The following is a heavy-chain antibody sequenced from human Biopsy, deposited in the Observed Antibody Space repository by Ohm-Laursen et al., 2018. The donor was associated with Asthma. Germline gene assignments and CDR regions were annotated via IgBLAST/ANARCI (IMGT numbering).Heavy chain of an antibody. J-gene: IGHJ4*02. CDR1: GFTFDDYA. Sequence: SLRLSCTASGFTFDDYAMHWVRQAPGKGLEWVSGISWNSGSIGYADSVEGRFTISRDNAKNSLYLQMNSLRAEDTALYYCAKGEWELLEANFDYWGQGTLVTVSS. V-gene: IGHV3-9*01. CDR3: AKGEWELLEANFDY. D-gene: IGHD1-26*01. CDR2: ISWNSGSI.